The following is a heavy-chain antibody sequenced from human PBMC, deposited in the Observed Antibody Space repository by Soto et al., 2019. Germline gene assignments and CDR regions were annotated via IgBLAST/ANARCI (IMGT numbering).Heavy chain of an antibody. Sequence: PGGSLRLSCAVAGYTFGNHWMHWVRQAPGKGLEWVSRMDSDGSTTNYADSVKGRFTVSRDNAKNTLYLQMNSLGVEDTAVYYCATAEVDYWGPGTLVTVSS. CDR3: ATAEVDY. CDR1: GYTFGNHW. V-gene: IGHV3-74*01. CDR2: MDSDGSTT. J-gene: IGHJ4*02.